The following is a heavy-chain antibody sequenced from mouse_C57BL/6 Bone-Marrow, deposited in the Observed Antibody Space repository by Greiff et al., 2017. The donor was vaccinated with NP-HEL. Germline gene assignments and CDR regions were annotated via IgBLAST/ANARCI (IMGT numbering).Heavy chain of an antibody. CDR1: GFSLTSYG. J-gene: IGHJ4*01. V-gene: IGHV2-2*01. Sequence: VNVVESGPGLVQPSQSLSITCTVSGFSLTSYGVHWVRQSPGKGLEWLGVIWSGGSTDYNAAFISRLSISKDNSKSQVFFKMNSLQADDTAIYYCARKGGYDGYYDYAMDYWGQGTSVTVSS. CDR2: IWSGGST. D-gene: IGHD2-3*01. CDR3: ARKGGYDGYYDYAMDY.